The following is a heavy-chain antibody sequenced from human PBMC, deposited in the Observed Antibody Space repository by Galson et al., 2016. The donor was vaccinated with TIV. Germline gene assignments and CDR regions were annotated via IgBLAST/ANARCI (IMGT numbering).Heavy chain of an antibody. V-gene: IGHV3-23*01. CDR1: GFTFSSYA. D-gene: IGHD2-15*01. J-gene: IGHJ6*02. CDR2: ISGRGERT. Sequence: SLRLSCAASGFTFSSYAMIWVRQAPGKGLEWVSTISGRGERTFYADSVKGRFTISRDNSKNTLYLQMNSLRAEDTGVYYCARERRYYGVDVWGQGTTVTVS. CDR3: ARERRYYGVDV.